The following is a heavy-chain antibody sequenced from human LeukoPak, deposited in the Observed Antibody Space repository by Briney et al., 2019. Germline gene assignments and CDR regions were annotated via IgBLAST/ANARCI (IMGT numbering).Heavy chain of an antibody. CDR2: ISGSGGST. CDR1: GFTFICYG. CDR3: AKDGLTLADYDCVKVSYRHRPYASFDH. J-gene: IGHJ5*02. V-gene: IGHV3-23*01. Sequence: PGGSLRLSCAASGFTFICYGMNWVSQAPGKGLEWVSAISGSGGSTYYADSVKGRFTISIDNSKNTLYLQMSSLRAETTAVYYYAKDGLTLADYDCVKVSYRHRPYASFDHWGQGTLVTVSS. D-gene: IGHD3-16*01.